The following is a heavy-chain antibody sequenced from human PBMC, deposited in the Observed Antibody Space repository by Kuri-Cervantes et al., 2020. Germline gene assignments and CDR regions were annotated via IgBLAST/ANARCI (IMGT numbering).Heavy chain of an antibody. CDR1: GFTFSSYA. V-gene: IGHV3-30-3*01. CDR2: ISYDGSNK. CDR3: ARDRGRISAYFYGMDV. Sequence: GESLKISCAASGFTFSSYAMHWVRQAPGKGLEWVAVISYDGSNKYYADSVKGRFTISRDNSKNTLYLQMNSLRAEDTAVYYCARDRGRISAYFYGMDVWGQGTTVTVSS. J-gene: IGHJ6*02. D-gene: IGHD6-13*01.